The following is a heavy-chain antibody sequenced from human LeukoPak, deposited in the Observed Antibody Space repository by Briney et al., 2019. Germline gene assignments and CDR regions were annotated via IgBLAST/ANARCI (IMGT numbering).Heavy chain of an antibody. D-gene: IGHD4-23*01. CDR2: ISSSSSYI. CDR1: GFTFSSYA. J-gene: IGHJ6*02. Sequence: PGGSLRLSCAASGFTFSSYAMSWVRQAPGKGLEWVSSISSSSSYIYYADSVKGRFTISRDNAKNSLYLQMNSLRAEDTAVYYCARDLMSVVTPSHYGMDVWGQGTTVTVSS. V-gene: IGHV3-21*01. CDR3: ARDLMSVVTPSHYGMDV.